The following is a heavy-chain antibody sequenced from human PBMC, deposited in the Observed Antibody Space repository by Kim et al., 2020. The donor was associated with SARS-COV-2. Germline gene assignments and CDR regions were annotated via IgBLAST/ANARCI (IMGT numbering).Heavy chain of an antibody. D-gene: IGHD3-10*01. CDR3: ARDQPPYGSGSYVH. Sequence: SETLSLTCTVSGGSISSYYWSWIRQPPGKGLEWIGYIYYSGSTNYNPSLKSRVTISVDTSKNQFSLKLSSVTAADTAVYYCARDQPPYGSGSYVHWGQGTLVTVSS. J-gene: IGHJ4*02. V-gene: IGHV4-59*01. CDR1: GGSISSYY. CDR2: IYYSGST.